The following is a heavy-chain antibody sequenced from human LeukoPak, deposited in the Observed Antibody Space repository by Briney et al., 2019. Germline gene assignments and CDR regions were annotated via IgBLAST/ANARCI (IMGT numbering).Heavy chain of an antibody. V-gene: IGHV4-59*08. D-gene: IGHD3-10*01. Sequence: PSETLSLTCTVSGGSISSYYWSWIRQPPGKGLEWIGYIYYSGSTNYNPSLKSRVTISVDTSKNQFSLKLSSVTAADTAVYYCARLSMVRGVIVFDYWGQGTLVTVSS. CDR1: GGSISSYY. CDR2: IYYSGST. J-gene: IGHJ4*02. CDR3: ARLSMVRGVIVFDY.